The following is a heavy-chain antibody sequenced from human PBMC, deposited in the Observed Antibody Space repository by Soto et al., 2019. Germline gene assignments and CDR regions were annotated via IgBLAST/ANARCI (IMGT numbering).Heavy chain of an antibody. CDR2: ISWNSGSI. CDR1: GFSFDDYA. J-gene: IGHJ4*02. CDR3: ASGRGYDILTGYYPYFDY. D-gene: IGHD3-9*01. V-gene: IGHV3-9*01. Sequence: GGSLRLSCAASGFSFDDYAMHWVRQAPGKGLEWVSGISWNSGSIGYADSVKGRFTISRDNAKKSLYLQMNSLRAEDTALYYCASGRGYDILTGYYPYFDYWGQGT.